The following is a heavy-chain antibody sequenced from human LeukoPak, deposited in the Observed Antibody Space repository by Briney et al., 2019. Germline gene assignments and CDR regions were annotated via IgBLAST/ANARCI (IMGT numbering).Heavy chain of an antibody. CDR2: ISSSGSTI. Sequence: GGSLRLSCAASGFTFSDYYMSWIRQAPGKGLEWVSYISSSGSTIYYADSVKGRFTISRDNAKKSLYLQMNSLRAEDTAVYYCARGNWNYVSYFDYWGQGTLVTVSS. D-gene: IGHD1-7*01. V-gene: IGHV3-11*04. CDR1: GFTFSDYY. J-gene: IGHJ4*02. CDR3: ARGNWNYVSYFDY.